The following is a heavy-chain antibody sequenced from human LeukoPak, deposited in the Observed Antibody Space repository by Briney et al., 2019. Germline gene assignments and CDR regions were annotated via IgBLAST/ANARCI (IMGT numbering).Heavy chain of an antibody. CDR1: GYTFTIYD. V-gene: IGHV1-8*03. D-gene: IGHD6-6*01. J-gene: IGHJ5*02. CDR2: MNPNSGDT. Sequence: ASVKVSCKASGYTFTIYDINWVRQATGQGLEWMGWMNPNSGDTGHAQKFQGRVTITWNTSISTAYMELSSLRSEDTAVYYCARGRAARPRRHGSNWFDPWGQGTLVTVSS. CDR3: ARGRAARPRRHGSNWFDP.